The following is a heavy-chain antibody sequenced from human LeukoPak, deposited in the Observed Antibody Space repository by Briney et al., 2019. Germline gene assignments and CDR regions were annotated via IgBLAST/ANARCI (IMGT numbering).Heavy chain of an antibody. Sequence: GGSLRLSCAASGFSLSYYSMNWVRQAPGKGLEWVSYISSSSSTMYYADSVKGRFTISRDNAKNSMYLQMNSLRVEDTAVYYCAKVDYCSGGSCHSGGYGMDVWSQGTTVTVSS. CDR1: GFSLSYYS. D-gene: IGHD2-15*01. CDR2: ISSSSSTM. CDR3: AKVDYCSGGSCHSGGYGMDV. J-gene: IGHJ6*02. V-gene: IGHV3-48*04.